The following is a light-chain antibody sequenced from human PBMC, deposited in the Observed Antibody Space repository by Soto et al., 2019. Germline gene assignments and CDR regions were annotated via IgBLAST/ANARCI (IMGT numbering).Light chain of an antibody. CDR3: QQYVSSVT. CDR1: QSVDSSF. J-gene: IGKJ1*01. CDR2: GAS. Sequence: EIVLTQSPGSLSLSPGERATLSCRASQSVDSSFFAWYQQKPGQAPRLLIYGASNRATGIPARFSGRGSGTDFTLTISRLEPEDFAVYYCQQYVSSVTFGQGTKVEIK. V-gene: IGKV3-20*01.